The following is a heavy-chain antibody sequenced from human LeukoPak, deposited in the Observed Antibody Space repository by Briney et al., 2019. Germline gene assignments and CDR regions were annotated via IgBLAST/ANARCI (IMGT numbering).Heavy chain of an antibody. J-gene: IGHJ2*01. V-gene: IGHV4-39*01. Sequence: PSETLSLTCTVSGGSISSSSYYWGWIRQPPGKGLEWIGSIYYSGSTYYNPSLKSRVTISVDTSKNQFSLKLSSVTAADTAVYYCARGFKPYCSGGSCRYWYFDLWGRGTLVTVSS. CDR2: IYYSGST. CDR1: GGSISSSSYY. CDR3: ARGFKPYCSGGSCRYWYFDL. D-gene: IGHD2-15*01.